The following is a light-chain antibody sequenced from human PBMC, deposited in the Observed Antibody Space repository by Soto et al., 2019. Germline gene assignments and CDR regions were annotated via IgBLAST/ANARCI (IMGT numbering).Light chain of an antibody. V-gene: IGKV3-15*01. CDR2: GAS. Sequence: EIVLTQSPATLSVSPGETATLSCRASQSVDINLAWYQQKPGQAPRLLIYGASSRATDIPATFSGSGSGTDFTLTISSLQSEDFAVYYCQQYKNWPCTFGQGTKVDIK. J-gene: IGKJ1*01. CDR1: QSVDIN. CDR3: QQYKNWPCT.